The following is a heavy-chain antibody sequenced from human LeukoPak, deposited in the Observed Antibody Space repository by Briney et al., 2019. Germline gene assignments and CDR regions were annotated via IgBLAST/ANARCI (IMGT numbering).Heavy chain of an antibody. CDR2: IYTSGST. J-gene: IGHJ3*02. V-gene: IGHV4-61*02. Sequence: SQTLSLTCAVSGGSISSGGYSWSWIRQPAGKGLEWIGRIYTSGSTNYNPSLKSRVTISVDTSKNQFSLKLSSVTAADTAVYYCARGKRDYYDSSGYADAFDIWGQGTMVTVSS. CDR1: GGSISSGGYS. D-gene: IGHD3-22*01. CDR3: ARGKRDYYDSSGYADAFDI.